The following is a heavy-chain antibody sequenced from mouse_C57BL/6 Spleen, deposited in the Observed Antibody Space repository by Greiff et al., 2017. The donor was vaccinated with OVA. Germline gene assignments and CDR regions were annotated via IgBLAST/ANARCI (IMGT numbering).Heavy chain of an antibody. Sequence: QVQLQQSGAELVKPGASVKLSCKASGYTFTSYWMHWVKQRPGHGLEWIGMIHPSSGSTNYNEKFKSKATLTADKSSSTAYMQLSSLTSEDSAVYYCARCPYSNYAMDYWGQGTSVTVSS. V-gene: IGHV1-64*01. CDR3: ARCPYSNYAMDY. CDR2: IHPSSGST. D-gene: IGHD2-5*01. CDR1: GYTFTSYW. J-gene: IGHJ4*01.